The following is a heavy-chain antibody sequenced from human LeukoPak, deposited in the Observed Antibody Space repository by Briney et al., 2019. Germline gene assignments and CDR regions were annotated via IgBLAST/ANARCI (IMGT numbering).Heavy chain of an antibody. CDR2: IYYSGST. CDR3: ARSYSNYVD. D-gene: IGHD4-11*01. J-gene: IGHJ4*02. V-gene: IGHV4-59*01. Sequence: PSETLSLTCTVSGDSISGYYWSWIRQPPRKGLEWIGYIYYSGSTNYNPSLKSRVTILVDTSKNQFSLRLSSVTAADTAVYYCARSYSNYVDWGQGTLVTVSS. CDR1: GDSISGYY.